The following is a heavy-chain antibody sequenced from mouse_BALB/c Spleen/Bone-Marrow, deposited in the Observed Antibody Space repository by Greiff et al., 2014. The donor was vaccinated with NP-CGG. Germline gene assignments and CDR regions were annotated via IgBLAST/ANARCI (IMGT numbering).Heavy chain of an antibody. CDR1: GFNIKDTY. CDR2: IDPANGNT. D-gene: IGHD2-4*01. CDR3: ARGDYGGFAY. Sequence: VQLKESGAELVKPGASVKLSCTAYGFNIKDTYMHWVKQRPEQGLEWIGRIDPANGNTKYDPKFQGKATITADTSSNTAYLQLSSLTSEDTAVYYCARGDYGGFAYWGQGTLVTVSA. V-gene: IGHV14-3*02. J-gene: IGHJ3*01.